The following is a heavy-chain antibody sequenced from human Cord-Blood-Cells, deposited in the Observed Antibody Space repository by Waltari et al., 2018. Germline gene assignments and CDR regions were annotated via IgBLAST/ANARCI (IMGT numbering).Heavy chain of an antibody. V-gene: IGHV3-21*01. Sequence: EVQLVESGGGLVKHGGSLRLSCAASGFTFRSYSMTWVPQAPGKGLEWVSSISSSSSYIYYADSVKGRFTISRDNAKNSLYLQMNSLRAEDTAVYYCARSIVATIDYWGQGTLVTVSS. J-gene: IGHJ4*02. CDR2: ISSSSSYI. CDR1: GFTFRSYS. CDR3: ARSIVATIDY. D-gene: IGHD5-12*01.